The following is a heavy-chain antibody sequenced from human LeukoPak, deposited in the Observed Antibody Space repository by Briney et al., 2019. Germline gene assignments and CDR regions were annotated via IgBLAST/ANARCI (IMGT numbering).Heavy chain of an antibody. CDR3: AKDMSRGGFDY. CDR1: GLTFDDYA. J-gene: IGHJ4*02. CDR2: ISWNSGSI. Sequence: GGSLRLSCAASGLTFDDYAVQWVRQAPGKGIGWDSGISWNSGSIGYADSVEGRFTISRDNAKNSLYLQMNSLRAEDMALYYCAKDMSRGGFDYWGQGTLVTVSS. V-gene: IGHV3-9*03. D-gene: IGHD3-16*01.